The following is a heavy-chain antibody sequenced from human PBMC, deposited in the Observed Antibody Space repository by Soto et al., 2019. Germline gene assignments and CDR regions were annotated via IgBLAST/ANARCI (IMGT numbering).Heavy chain of an antibody. CDR1: GGTFSSYT. Sequence: GASVKVSCKASGGTFSSYTISWVRQAPGQGLEWMGRIIPILGIANYAQKFQGRVTITADKSTSTAYMELSSLRSEDTAVYYCARDALTHITGTTYFDYWGQGTLVTVSS. CDR2: IIPILGIA. CDR3: ARDALTHITGTTYFDY. V-gene: IGHV1-69*04. J-gene: IGHJ4*02. D-gene: IGHD1-7*01.